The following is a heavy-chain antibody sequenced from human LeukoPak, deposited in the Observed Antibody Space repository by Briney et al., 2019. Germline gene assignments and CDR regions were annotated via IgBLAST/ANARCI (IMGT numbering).Heavy chain of an antibody. Sequence: KPSETLSLTCTVFGGSINNYYWSWIRQPPGRGPEWIGYIYSSGSTDYNPSLMRRLPQSVDKSNNHLFLKLESAAAADTAVYYCARHVLDVTTITDYSYYFMDVWGKGTTVTVSS. CDR3: ARHVLDVTTITDYSYYFMDV. D-gene: IGHD3-10*01. CDR2: IYSSGST. CDR1: GGSINNYY. J-gene: IGHJ6*03. V-gene: IGHV4-4*09.